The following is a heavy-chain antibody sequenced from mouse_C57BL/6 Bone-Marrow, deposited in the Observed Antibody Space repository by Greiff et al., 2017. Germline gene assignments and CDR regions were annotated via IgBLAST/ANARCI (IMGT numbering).Heavy chain of an antibody. D-gene: IGHD6-1*01. CDR3: ARNYCSYYDY. Sequence: EVQLVESVAELVRPGASVKLSCTASGFNIKNTYMHWVKQRPEQGLEWIGRIDPANGNTKYAPKFQGKATITADPSSNTAYLQLSSLAAEDTAIYDCARNYCSYYDYGYQGTTLPVTA. V-gene: IGHV14-3*01. CDR2: IDPANGNT. J-gene: IGHJ2*01. CDR1: GFNIKNTY.